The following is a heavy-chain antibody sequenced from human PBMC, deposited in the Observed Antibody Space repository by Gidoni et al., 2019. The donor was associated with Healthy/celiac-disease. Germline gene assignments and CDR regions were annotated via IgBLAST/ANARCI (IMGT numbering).Heavy chain of an antibody. V-gene: IGHV3-15*01. Sequence: EVQLVESGGGLVKPGGSLRLSCAASGFTFSNAWMSWVRQAPGKGLEWVGRIKSKTDGGTTDYAAPVKGRFTISRDDSKNTLYLQMNSLKTEDTAVYYCTTVCLWFGELLYDYYGMDVWGQGTTVTVSS. CDR1: GFTFSNAW. CDR2: IKSKTDGGTT. J-gene: IGHJ6*02. D-gene: IGHD3-10*01. CDR3: TTVCLWFGELLYDYYGMDV.